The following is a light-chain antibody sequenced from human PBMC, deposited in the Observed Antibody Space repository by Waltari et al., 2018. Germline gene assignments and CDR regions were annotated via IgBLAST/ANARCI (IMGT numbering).Light chain of an antibody. CDR3: CSYAGSSTLV. V-gene: IGLV2-23*02. Sequence: QSALTQPASVSGSPGQSITISCTGTLSDVGSYNLVSWYQQHPGKAPTLLIYEVSKRPSGVSNRFSGSKSGNTASLTISGLQAEDEADYYCCSYAGSSTLVFGGGTKLTVL. CDR1: LSDVGSYNL. J-gene: IGLJ2*01. CDR2: EVS.